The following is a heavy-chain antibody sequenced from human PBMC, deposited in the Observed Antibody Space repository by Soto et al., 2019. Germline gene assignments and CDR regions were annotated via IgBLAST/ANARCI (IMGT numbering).Heavy chain of an antibody. J-gene: IGHJ4*02. CDR1: GYTFSNFW. CDR2: IYPGDHET. CDR3: ARSTRSRTHFDY. V-gene: IGHV5-51*01. D-gene: IGHD2-2*01. Sequence: GESLKISCQCSGYTFSNFWIGWVRQLPGKGLEWMGIIYPGDHETRYSPSFNGKVTISADKSINTAYLQWNRLEASDTAFYFCARSTRSRTHFDYRGQGAIVTVSS.